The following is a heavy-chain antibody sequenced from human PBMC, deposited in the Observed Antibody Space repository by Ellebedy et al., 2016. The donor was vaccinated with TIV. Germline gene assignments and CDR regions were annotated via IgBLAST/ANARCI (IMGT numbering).Heavy chain of an antibody. V-gene: IGHV1-46*01. CDR2: INPSDDTK. J-gene: IGHJ4*02. Sequence: AASVKVSCKASGYTFSNYYMHWARQAPGQGLEWMGIINPSDDTKSYAQNFQGRVTVTRDTSTSTVYMELSSLRSEDTAVYYCAAQPRGDPQTPNDYWGQGTLVTVSS. D-gene: IGHD3-16*01. CDR1: GYTFSNYY. CDR3: AAQPRGDPQTPNDY.